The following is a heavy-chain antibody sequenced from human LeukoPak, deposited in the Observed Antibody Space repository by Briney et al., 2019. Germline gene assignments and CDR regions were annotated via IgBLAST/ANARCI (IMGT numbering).Heavy chain of an antibody. V-gene: IGHV4-34*01. Sequence: SESLSLTCAVYGGSFSGYYWSWIRQPPGKGLEWIGEINHSGSTNYNPSLKSRVTISEDTSKNQFSLKSSSVTAADTAVYYCARARPLDVWGKGTTVTVSS. CDR2: INHSGST. CDR3: ARARPLDV. J-gene: IGHJ6*04. CDR1: GGSFSGYY.